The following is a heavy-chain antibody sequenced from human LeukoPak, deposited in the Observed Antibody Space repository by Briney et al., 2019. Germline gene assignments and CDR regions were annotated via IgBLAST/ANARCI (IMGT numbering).Heavy chain of an antibody. V-gene: IGHV2-5*01. Sequence: SGPTLVKPTQPLTLTCTFSGFSLSTSGVGVGWIRQPPGKALEWLALIYWNDDKRYSPSLKSRLTITKDTSKNQVVLTMTNMDPVDTATYYCAHKGYCGGDCSPFDYWGQGTLVTVSS. CDR2: IYWNDDK. J-gene: IGHJ4*02. D-gene: IGHD2-21*02. CDR3: AHKGYCGGDCSPFDY. CDR1: GFSLSTSGVG.